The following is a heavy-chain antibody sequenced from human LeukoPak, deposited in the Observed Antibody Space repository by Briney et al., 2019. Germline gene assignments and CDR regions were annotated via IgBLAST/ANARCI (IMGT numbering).Heavy chain of an antibody. CDR2: IYYSGST. J-gene: IGHJ3*02. CDR1: GGSISSSSYY. D-gene: IGHD2-2*01. Sequence: SEALSLTCTVSGGSISSSSYYWGWIRQPPGKGLEWIGSIYYSGSTYYNPSLKSRVTISVDTSKNQFSLKLSSVTAADTGVYYCASWGWGDIVVVPAATDAFDIWGQGTMVTVSS. CDR3: ASWGWGDIVVVPAATDAFDI. V-gene: IGHV4-39*01.